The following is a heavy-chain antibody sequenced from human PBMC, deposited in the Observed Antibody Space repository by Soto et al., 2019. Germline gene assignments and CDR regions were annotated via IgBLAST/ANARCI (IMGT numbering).Heavy chain of an antibody. J-gene: IGHJ4*02. CDR1: GFTFSDHY. D-gene: IGHD2-2*03. CDR3: ARVDMRGDYFDY. V-gene: IGHV3-72*01. CDR2: IRMKANSYTT. Sequence: GGSLRLSCAASGFTFSDHYMDWARQAPGKGLEWVGRIRMKANSYTTEYAASVKGRFSISREDSKNSLFLQMNSLKTEDTAVYYCARVDMRGDYFDYWGQGTLVTVSS.